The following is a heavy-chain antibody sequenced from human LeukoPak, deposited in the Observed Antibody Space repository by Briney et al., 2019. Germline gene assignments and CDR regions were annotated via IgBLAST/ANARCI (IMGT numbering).Heavy chain of an antibody. Sequence: GASVKVSCTASGYTFSDYAISWVRQAPGQGLEWMGWINPNSGGTNYAQKFQGRVTMTRDTSISTAYMELSRLRSDDTAVYYCAVIPNPRDYWGQGTLVTVSS. CDR2: INPNSGGT. CDR3: AVIPNPRDY. D-gene: IGHD2-2*01. CDR1: GYTFSDYA. J-gene: IGHJ4*02. V-gene: IGHV1-2*02.